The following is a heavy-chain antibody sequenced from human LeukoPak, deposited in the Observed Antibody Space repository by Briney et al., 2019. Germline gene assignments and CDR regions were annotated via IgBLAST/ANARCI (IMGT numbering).Heavy chain of an antibody. Sequence: SETLSLTCAVYGGSFSGYYWSWIRQPPGKGLEWIGEINHSGSTNYNPSLKSRVTISVDTSKNQFSLKLSSVTAADTAVYYCARIIGKLLWFGEFINWFDPWGQGTLVTVSS. CDR2: INHSGST. J-gene: IGHJ5*02. V-gene: IGHV4-34*01. D-gene: IGHD3-10*01. CDR1: GGSFSGYY. CDR3: ARIIGKLLWFGEFINWFDP.